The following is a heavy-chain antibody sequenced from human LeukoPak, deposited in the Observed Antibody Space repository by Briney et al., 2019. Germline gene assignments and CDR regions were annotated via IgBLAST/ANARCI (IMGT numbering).Heavy chain of an antibody. J-gene: IGHJ4*02. CDR1: GFTFSTYS. D-gene: IGHD5-18*01. Sequence: GGSLRLSCAASGFTFSTYSMNWVRQAPGKGLEWVSSISSSGSYIYYAESVKGRFTISRDNAKNSLYLQMNSLRAEDTAVYYCARDYRGPVDTAMVADYWGQGTLVTVSS. CDR3: ARDYRGPVDTAMVADY. V-gene: IGHV3-21*01. CDR2: ISSSGSYI.